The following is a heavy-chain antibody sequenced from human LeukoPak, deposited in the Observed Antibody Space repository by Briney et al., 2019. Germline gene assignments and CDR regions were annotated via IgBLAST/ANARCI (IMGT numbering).Heavy chain of an antibody. J-gene: IGHJ4*02. V-gene: IGHV3-15*01. Sequence: GGSLRLSCATSGFTFSNAWMSWGRQAPAKGQEWVGRIKSNTNVRTTDYAAPQNGRVTISGDDSKNTLYLQMNSLKTEDTAVYYCATDIISTVTTIPLDYWGQGTLVTVSS. D-gene: IGHD4-17*01. CDR1: GFTFSNAW. CDR3: ATDIISTVTTIPLDY. CDR2: IKSNTNVRTT.